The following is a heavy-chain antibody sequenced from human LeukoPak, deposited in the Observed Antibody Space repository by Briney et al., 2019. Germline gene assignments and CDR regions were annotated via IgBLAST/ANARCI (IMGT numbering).Heavy chain of an antibody. J-gene: IGHJ6*02. CDR1: GFIFSSYS. Sequence: GGSLRLSCASCGFIFSSYSMNWVRQAPGKGLEGVSSISSSCTYIYYADSVKGRFTITRDNAKNSLYLQMNSLRAEDTAVYYCARDSVPLTITMVRGVISYYYYGMDVWGQGTTVTVSS. V-gene: IGHV3-21*01. D-gene: IGHD3-10*01. CDR3: ARDSVPLTITMVRGVISYYYYGMDV. CDR2: ISSSCTYI.